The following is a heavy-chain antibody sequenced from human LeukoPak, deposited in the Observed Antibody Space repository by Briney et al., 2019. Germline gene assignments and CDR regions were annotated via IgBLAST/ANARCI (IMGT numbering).Heavy chain of an antibody. CDR3: ARGGPTQVAPAAIGPGCDY. D-gene: IGHD2-2*02. Sequence: SSETLSLTCAVYGGSFSGYYWSWIRQPPGKGLEWIGEINHSGSTNYNPSLKSRVTISVDTSKNQFSLKLSSVTAADTAVYYCARGGPTQVAPAAIGPGCDYWGQGTLVTVSS. J-gene: IGHJ4*02. CDR1: GGSFSGYY. CDR2: INHSGST. V-gene: IGHV4-34*01.